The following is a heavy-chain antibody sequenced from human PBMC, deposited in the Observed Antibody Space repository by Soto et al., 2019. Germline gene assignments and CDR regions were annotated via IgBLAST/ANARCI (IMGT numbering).Heavy chain of an antibody. CDR2: IIPIFGTA. J-gene: IGHJ4*02. CDR3: ASHSFYYDSSGYYPPLGY. CDR1: GGTFSTYA. D-gene: IGHD3-22*01. Sequence: SVKVSCKASGGTFSTYAINWVRQAPGQGLEWMGGIIPIFGTANYAQKFQDRVTITVDESTSTAYMELSSLRPEDTAVYYCASHSFYYDSSGYYPPLGYWGKGTMVTVSS. V-gene: IGHV1-69*13.